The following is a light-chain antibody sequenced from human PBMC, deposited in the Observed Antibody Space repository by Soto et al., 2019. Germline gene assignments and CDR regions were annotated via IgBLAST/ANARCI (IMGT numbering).Light chain of an antibody. V-gene: IGKV3-20*01. Sequence: EIVLTQSPGTLSFSPGERATLSCRASQSVSSDSLAWYQQKPGQAPRLLIYGASSRATGIPDRFSGSGSGTDFTLTVSRLEPEDFAVYFCQQYGSSPRTFGQGTKLEIK. CDR1: QSVSSDS. CDR2: GAS. CDR3: QQYGSSPRT. J-gene: IGKJ2*01.